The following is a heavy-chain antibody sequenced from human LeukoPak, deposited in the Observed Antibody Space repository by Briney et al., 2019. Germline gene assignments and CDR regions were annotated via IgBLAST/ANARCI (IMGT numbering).Heavy chain of an antibody. Sequence: GASVKVSCKASGGTFSSYAISWVRQAPGQGLEWMGGIIPIFGTANYAQKFQGRVTITADESTSTAYMELSSLRSEDTAVYYCARVQTRPSEWRSANYYYYYMDVWGKGTTVTVSS. J-gene: IGHJ6*03. V-gene: IGHV1-69*13. CDR3: ARVQTRPSEWRSANYYYYYMDV. CDR2: IIPIFGTA. CDR1: GGTFSSYA. D-gene: IGHD3-3*01.